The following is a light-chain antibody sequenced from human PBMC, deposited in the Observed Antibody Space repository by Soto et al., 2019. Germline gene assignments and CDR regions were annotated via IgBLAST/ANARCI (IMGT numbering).Light chain of an antibody. V-gene: IGKV3-15*01. J-gene: IGKJ5*01. CDR3: QQYNNWPRT. CDR1: QSVSSN. CDR2: GAS. Sequence: EIMVTQSPTTLSVSPRGRAPLSCRASQSVSSNLAWYQQKPGQAPRLLIYGASTRATGIPARFSGSGSGTEFTLTISSLQSEDFAVYYCQQYNNWPRTFGQGTRLEIK.